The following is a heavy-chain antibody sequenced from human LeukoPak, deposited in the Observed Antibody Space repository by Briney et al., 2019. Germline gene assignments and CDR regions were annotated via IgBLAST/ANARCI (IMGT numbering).Heavy chain of an antibody. CDR1: GCSFSSYA. Sequence: GGSLRLSCAASGCSFSSYAMSWVRQAPGKGLKWVSAISGSGGSTYYADSVKGRFTISRDNSKNTLYLQMNSLRAEDTAVYYCAIRPKYYDYVWGSYRHDAFDIWGQGTMVTVSS. CDR2: ISGSGGST. D-gene: IGHD3-16*02. CDR3: AIRPKYYDYVWGSYRHDAFDI. V-gene: IGHV3-23*01. J-gene: IGHJ3*02.